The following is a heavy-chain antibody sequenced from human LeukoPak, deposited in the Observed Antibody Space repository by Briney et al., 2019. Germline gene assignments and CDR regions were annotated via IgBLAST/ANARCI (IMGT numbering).Heavy chain of an antibody. V-gene: IGHV3-66*02. Sequence: GGSLRLSCAASGFTFSSYSMNWVRQAPGKGLEWVSVIYSVGTTYYADSVKGRFTISRDNSKNTLSLQMNSLRAEDTAVYYCAREGRGGWTPLWGQGTLVTVSS. J-gene: IGHJ4*02. CDR3: AREGRGGWTPL. D-gene: IGHD3-16*01. CDR2: IYSVGTT. CDR1: GFTFSSYS.